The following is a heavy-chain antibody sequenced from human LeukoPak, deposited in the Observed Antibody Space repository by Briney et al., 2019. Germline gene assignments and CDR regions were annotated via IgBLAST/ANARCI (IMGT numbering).Heavy chain of an antibody. V-gene: IGHV4-39*07. CDR3: ARTDITGTTGSAFDI. Sequence: SETLSLTCTVSGGSISSTNYWGWIRQPPGKGLEWIGSIYYSGSTYYNPSLKSRVTISVDTSKNQFSLKLNSVTAADTAVYYCARTDITGTTGSAFDIWGQGTMVTVSS. CDR2: IYYSGST. D-gene: IGHD1-7*01. CDR1: GGSISSTNY. J-gene: IGHJ3*02.